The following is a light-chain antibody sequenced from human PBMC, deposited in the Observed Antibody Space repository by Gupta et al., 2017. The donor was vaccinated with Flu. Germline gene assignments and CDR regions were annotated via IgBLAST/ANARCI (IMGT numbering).Light chain of an antibody. CDR3: QQYDNWPPWT. J-gene: IGKJ1*01. V-gene: IGKV3-15*01. CDR1: QSVNNN. CDR2: FAS. Sequence: EIVMTQSPATLSVSPGEKVTLSCRASQSVNNNLAWYQQKPGQAPRLLIYFASTRAPGVPARFSGSGYGKEFTLTISSRESEDFAVYYCQQYDNWPPWTFGQGTKVEVK.